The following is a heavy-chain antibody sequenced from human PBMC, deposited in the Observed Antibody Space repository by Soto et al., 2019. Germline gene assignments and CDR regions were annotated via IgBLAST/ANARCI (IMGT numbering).Heavy chain of an antibody. V-gene: IGHV1-24*01. J-gene: IGHJ4*02. D-gene: IGHD4-17*01. Sequence: QVQLVQSGAEVKKPGASVKVSCKVSGYTLTELSMHWVRQAPGKGLEWMGGFDPEDGETIYAQKFQGRVTMTEDTSTDTAYMELSSLRSEDTAVYYCATDSTLRGDYHRNFDYWGQGTLVTVSS. CDR3: ATDSTLRGDYHRNFDY. CDR1: GYTLTELS. CDR2: FDPEDGET.